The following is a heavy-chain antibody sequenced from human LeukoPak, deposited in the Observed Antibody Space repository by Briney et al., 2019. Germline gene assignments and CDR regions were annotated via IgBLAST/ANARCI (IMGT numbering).Heavy chain of an antibody. V-gene: IGHV4-39*07. CDR3: ARGHPHDYGDYESFDY. D-gene: IGHD4-17*01. CDR2: ISDRGRT. J-gene: IGHJ4*02. Sequence: SETLSLTCTVSGGSIRSTTYYWGWIRQPPGKGLEWIGDISDRGRTYNNPSLKSRVTISVDRSKNQFSLKLSSVTAADTAVYYCARGHPHDYGDYESFDYWGQGTLVTVSS. CDR1: GGSIRSTTYY.